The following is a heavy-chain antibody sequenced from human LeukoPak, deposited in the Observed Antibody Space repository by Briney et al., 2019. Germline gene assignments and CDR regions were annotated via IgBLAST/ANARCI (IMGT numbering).Heavy chain of an antibody. CDR1: GGTFSSYA. V-gene: IGHV1-69*13. CDR2: IIPIFGTA. D-gene: IGHD3-22*01. Sequence: SVKVSCKASGGTFSSYAISWVRQAPGQGLEWMGGIIPIFGTANYAQKFQGRVTITADESTSTAYMELSSLRSEDTAVYYCARSPRYDSSGYYYSYYFDYWGQGTLVTVSS. CDR3: ARSPRYDSSGYYYSYYFDY. J-gene: IGHJ4*02.